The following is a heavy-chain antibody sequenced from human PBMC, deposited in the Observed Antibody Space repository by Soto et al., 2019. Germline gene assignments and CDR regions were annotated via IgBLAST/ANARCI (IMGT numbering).Heavy chain of an antibody. CDR3: AKAYDYLSYYYYGMDV. CDR2: ISGSGGST. Sequence: GSLRLSCAASGFTFSSYAMSWVRQAPGKGLEWVSAISGSGGSTYYADSVKGRFTISRDNSKNTLYLQMNSLRAEDTAVYYCAKAYDYLSYYYYGMDVWGQGTTVTVSS. V-gene: IGHV3-23*01. D-gene: IGHD5-12*01. J-gene: IGHJ6*02. CDR1: GFTFSSYA.